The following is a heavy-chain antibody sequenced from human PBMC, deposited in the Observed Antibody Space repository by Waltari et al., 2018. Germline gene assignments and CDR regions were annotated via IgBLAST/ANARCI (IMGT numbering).Heavy chain of an antibody. J-gene: IGHJ3*02. Sequence: QVQLQESGPGLVKPSETLSLTCTVSGGSISSYYWSWIRQPPGKGLEWIGYIYYSRSTNYNPSLKSRVTISVDTSKNQFSLKLSSVTAADTAVYYCARSVLLWFGELLAFDIWGQGTMVTVSS. CDR2: IYYSRST. D-gene: IGHD3-10*01. CDR3: ARSVLLWFGELLAFDI. V-gene: IGHV4-59*01. CDR1: GGSISSYY.